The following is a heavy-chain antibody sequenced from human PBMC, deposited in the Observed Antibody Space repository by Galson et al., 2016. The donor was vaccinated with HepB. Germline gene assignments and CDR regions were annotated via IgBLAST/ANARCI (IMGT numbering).Heavy chain of an antibody. CDR2: IYPGNSET. J-gene: IGHJ2*01. Sequence: QSGAEVKKPGESLKISCKASGSSLNSYWIGWVRQMPGKGLEWMGIIYPGNSETRYSPSFQGQVTISADKSTSTTYLQWSSLKTSDTAMYYCARQRYFDFWGRGTLVTVSS. CDR1: GSSLNSYW. CDR3: ARQRYFDF. V-gene: IGHV5-51*01.